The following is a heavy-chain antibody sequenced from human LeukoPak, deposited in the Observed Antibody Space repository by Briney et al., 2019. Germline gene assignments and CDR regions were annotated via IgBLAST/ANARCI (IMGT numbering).Heavy chain of an antibody. D-gene: IGHD5-24*01. V-gene: IGHV4-39*01. J-gene: IGHJ4*02. Sequence: GSLRLSCAASGFTFSSYAMSWVRQAPGKGLEWIGSIYYSGSTYYNPSLKSRVTISVDTSKNQFSLKLSSVTAADTAVYYCARQGRDGYNSLFDYWGQGTLVTVSS. CDR3: ARQGRDGYNSLFDY. CDR2: IYYSGST. CDR1: GFTFSSYA.